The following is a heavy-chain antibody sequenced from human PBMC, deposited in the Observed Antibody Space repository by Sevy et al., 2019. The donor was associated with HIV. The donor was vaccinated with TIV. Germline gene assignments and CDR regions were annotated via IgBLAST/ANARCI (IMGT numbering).Heavy chain of an antibody. D-gene: IGHD2-2*01. CDR1: GFTFNYYG. V-gene: IGHV3-64D*06. CDR3: LRELLRPIVVPAAGFDY. J-gene: IGHJ4*02. Sequence: GGSLRLSCSASGFTFNYYGMYWVRQAPGKGLQYVSGISSNGDSTDYGDSVKGRFTISRDNSKNTLYLQMSSLRAEDTVVYYWLRELLRPIVVPAAGFDYWGQGTLVTVSS. CDR2: ISSNGDST.